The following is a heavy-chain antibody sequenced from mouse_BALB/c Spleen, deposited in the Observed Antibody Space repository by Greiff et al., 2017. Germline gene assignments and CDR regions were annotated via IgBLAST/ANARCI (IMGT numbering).Heavy chain of an antibody. CDR2: IYPGNSDT. CDR1: GYSFTSYW. V-gene: IGHV1-5*01. Sequence: VQLQQSGTVLARPGASVKMSCKASGYSFTSYWMHWVKQRPGQGLEWIGAIYPGNSDTSYNQKFKGKAKLTAVTSASTAYMELSSLTNEDSAVYYCTRRYYCGSSYWYFDVWGAGTTVTVSS. CDR3: TRRYYCGSSYWYFDV. J-gene: IGHJ1*01. D-gene: IGHD1-1*01.